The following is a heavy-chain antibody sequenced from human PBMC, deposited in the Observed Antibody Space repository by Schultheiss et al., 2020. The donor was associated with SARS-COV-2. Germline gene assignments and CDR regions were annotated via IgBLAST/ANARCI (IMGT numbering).Heavy chain of an antibody. J-gene: IGHJ4*02. CDR3: ARVSCSSPSCYEGAIDS. CDR2: INHSGST. Sequence: SETLSLTCAVYGGSFSGYYWSWIRQPPGKGLEWIGEINHSGSTNYNPSLKSRVTISVDTSKNQFSLKLSSVTAADTAVYYCARVSCSSPSCYEGAIDSWGQGHQVTVSS. CDR1: GGSFSGYY. V-gene: IGHV4-34*01. D-gene: IGHD2-2*01.